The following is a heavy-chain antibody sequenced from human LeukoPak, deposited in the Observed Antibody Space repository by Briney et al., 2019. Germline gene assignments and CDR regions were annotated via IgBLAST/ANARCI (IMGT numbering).Heavy chain of an antibody. V-gene: IGHV3-23*01. CDR1: GFTFSNYA. D-gene: IGHD2/OR15-2a*01. CDR2: ISGSGGTT. J-gene: IGHJ4*02. Sequence: TGGSLRLSCVASGFTFSNYAMSWVRQAPGKGLEWVSGISGSGGTTYYADSAKGRFTITRDNSKNTLYLRRSSLRVEDTAVYYCAKDPPSSGTTFDYWGQGTLVTVSS. CDR3: AKDPPSSGTTFDY.